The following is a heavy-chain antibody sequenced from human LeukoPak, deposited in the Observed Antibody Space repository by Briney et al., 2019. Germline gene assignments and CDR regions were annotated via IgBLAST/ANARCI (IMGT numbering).Heavy chain of an antibody. V-gene: IGHV3-11*01. Sequence: SGGSLRLSCAASGFTFSDYYMSWIRQAPGKGLEWVSYISSSGSTIYYADSVKGRFTISRDNAKNSLYLQMNSLRAEDTAVYYCARASIAAAGRYDAFDIWGQGTMVTVSS. CDR2: ISSSGSTI. D-gene: IGHD6-13*01. CDR3: ARASIAAAGRYDAFDI. J-gene: IGHJ3*02. CDR1: GFTFSDYY.